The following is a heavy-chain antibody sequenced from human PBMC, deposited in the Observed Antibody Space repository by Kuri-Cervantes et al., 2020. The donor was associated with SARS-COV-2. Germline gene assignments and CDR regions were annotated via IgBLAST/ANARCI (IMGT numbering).Heavy chain of an antibody. CDR2: ISWNSGNI. CDR1: GSRFEEYA. D-gene: IGHD1-26*01. V-gene: IGHV3-9*01. Sequence: SLKISCVTSGSRFEEYAMHWVRQAPGKGLEWVSGISWNSGNIDQADSVKGRFTISRDNAKNSLYLQMNSLRAEDTAVYYCASGGGGSGELLSRGQGSLVTVSS. J-gene: IGHJ4*02. CDR3: ASGGGGSGELLS.